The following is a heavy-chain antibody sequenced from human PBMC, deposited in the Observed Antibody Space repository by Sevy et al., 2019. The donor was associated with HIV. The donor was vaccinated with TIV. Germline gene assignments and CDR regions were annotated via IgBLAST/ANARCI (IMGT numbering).Heavy chain of an antibody. CDR2: IKQDGSDK. D-gene: IGHD2-15*01. J-gene: IGHJ4*01. CDR3: ARGWYYDY. Sequence: GGSLRLSCAASGFSFTNYWMNWVSQAPGKGLEWVANIKQDGSDKHYVDSVEGRFTISRDNAKGSVYLQMNSLRAEDTAVYYCARGWYYDYWGHGTLVTVSS. V-gene: IGHV3-7*01. CDR1: GFSFTNYW.